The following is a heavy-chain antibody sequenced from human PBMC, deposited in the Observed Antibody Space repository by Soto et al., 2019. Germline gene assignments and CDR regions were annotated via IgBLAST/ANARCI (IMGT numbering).Heavy chain of an antibody. D-gene: IGHD3-9*01. CDR2: TIPIFRTR. J-gene: IGHJ3*02. CDR3: ARAAYFDILSGYAFDI. V-gene: IGHV1-69*01. Sequence: QVQLVQSGAEMKKPGSSVKVSCKASGGTFSRDAISWVRQAPGQGLEWIGGTIPIFRTRHNAQKFQGRVTMTADESTSTAYMELSSLRSEDTAVYYLARAAYFDILSGYAFDIWCQGTMVTVSS. CDR1: GGTFSRDA.